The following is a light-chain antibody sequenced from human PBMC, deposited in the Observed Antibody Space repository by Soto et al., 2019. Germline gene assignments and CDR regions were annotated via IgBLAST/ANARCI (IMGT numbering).Light chain of an antibody. V-gene: IGLV2-14*03. Sequence: QSALTQPASVSGSTGQSINISCTGTSSDVGGYNYVSWYQHHPGKAPKLIIYDVSNRPSGVFNPFSGSKSGNTASLTISGLQPEDEADYYCSSYTTSNTRQIVFGTGTKVTVL. CDR1: SSDVGGYNY. CDR2: DVS. J-gene: IGLJ1*01. CDR3: SSYTTSNTRQIV.